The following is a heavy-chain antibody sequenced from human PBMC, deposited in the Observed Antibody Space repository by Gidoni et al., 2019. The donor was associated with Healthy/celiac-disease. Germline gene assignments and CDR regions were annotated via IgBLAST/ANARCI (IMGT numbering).Heavy chain of an antibody. CDR3: ARDHDYGSGSYYNSFGGMDV. CDR2: FYSGGST. Sequence: EVQLVESGGGLIQPGGSLRLSCAASGLTVSTNYMSWVRHEPGKGLELVSVFYSGGSTYDADSVKGRFTISRDNSKNTLYLQMNSLRAEDTAVYYCARDHDYGSGSYYNSFGGMDVWGQVTTVTVSS. CDR1: GLTVSTNY. V-gene: IGHV3-53*01. D-gene: IGHD3-10*01. J-gene: IGHJ6*02.